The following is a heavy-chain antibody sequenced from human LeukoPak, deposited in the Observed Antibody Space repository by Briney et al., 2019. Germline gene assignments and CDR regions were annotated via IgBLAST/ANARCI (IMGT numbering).Heavy chain of an antibody. V-gene: IGHV4-61*02. J-gene: IGHJ4*02. CDR1: GDSIRSNNYY. CDR2: IYTSGST. D-gene: IGHD3-16*02. Sequence: PSETLSLTCSVSGDSIRSNNYYWTWVRQPAGKGLEWIGRIYTSGSTLYSPSLQSRVTISIDQSKNQFSLRLTSVTAADTAVYYCARTTHDDYVWGSYRYPYFDYWGQGTLVTVSS. CDR3: ARTTHDDYVWGSYRYPYFDY.